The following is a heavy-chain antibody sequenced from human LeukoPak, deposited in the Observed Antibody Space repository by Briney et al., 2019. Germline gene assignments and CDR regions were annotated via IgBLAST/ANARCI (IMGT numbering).Heavy chain of an antibody. CDR3: AKDSLISSGGDSGLDY. CDR1: GFTFSSYG. J-gene: IGHJ4*02. D-gene: IGHD2-21*02. CDR2: ISYDGSNK. Sequence: GGSLRLSCAASGFTFSSYGMHWVRQAPGKGLEWVAVISYDGSNKYYADSVKGRFTISRDNSKNTLYLQMNSLRAEDTAVYYCAKDSLISSGGDSGLDYWGQGTLVTVSS. V-gene: IGHV3-30*18.